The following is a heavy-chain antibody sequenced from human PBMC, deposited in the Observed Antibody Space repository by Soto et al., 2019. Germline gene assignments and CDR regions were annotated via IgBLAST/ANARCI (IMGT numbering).Heavy chain of an antibody. CDR3: ARDQVGAVDYYYYYGMDV. CDR1: GGTFSSYA. V-gene: IGHV1-69*01. CDR2: IIPIFGTA. J-gene: IGHJ6*02. D-gene: IGHD6-19*01. Sequence: QVQLVQSGAEVKKPGSSVKVSCKASGGTFSSYAISWVRQAPGQGLEWMGGIIPIFGTANYAQKFQGRVTITADESTSTAYMELSSLRSEDTGVYYCARDQVGAVDYYYYYGMDVWGQGTTVTVSS.